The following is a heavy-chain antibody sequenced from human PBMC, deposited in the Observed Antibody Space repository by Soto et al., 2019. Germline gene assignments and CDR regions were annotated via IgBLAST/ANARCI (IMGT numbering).Heavy chain of an antibody. CDR3: ARTVARDYYYKGVDV. CDR2: TYYRSQWYN. Sequence: SQTLSLICVISGDSVSSNSAAWNWIRQSPSRGLEWLGRTYYRSQWYNDYAVSVKGRIIINPDTSKNQFSLQLSSVTPEDTAVYYCARTVARDYYYKGVDVWGQGTTVTVSS. D-gene: IGHD6-19*01. J-gene: IGHJ6*02. V-gene: IGHV6-1*01. CDR1: GDSVSSNSAA.